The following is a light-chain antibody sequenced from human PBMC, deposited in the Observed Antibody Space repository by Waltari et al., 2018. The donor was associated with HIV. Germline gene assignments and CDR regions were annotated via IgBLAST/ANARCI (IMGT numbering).Light chain of an antibody. V-gene: IGLV9-49*01. J-gene: IGLJ3*02. Sequence: QPVLTQPPSASASLGASVTLTCTLSSGYSNYKVDWYQQRPGKGPRFVMRVGTGGIVGSKGDGIPDRFSVLGSGLNRFLTIKNIQEEDEADYHCGADHGSGSNVNWVFGGGTKLTVL. CDR1: SGYSNYK. CDR2: VGTGGIVG. CDR3: GADHGSGSNVNWV.